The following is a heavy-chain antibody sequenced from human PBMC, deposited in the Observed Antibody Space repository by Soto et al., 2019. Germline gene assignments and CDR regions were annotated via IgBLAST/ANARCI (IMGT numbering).Heavy chain of an antibody. V-gene: IGHV4-4*02. D-gene: IGHD3-22*01. CDR3: ARADDSSGYADY. CDR1: GGSISSNNW. J-gene: IGHJ4*02. CDR2: IHHSGST. Sequence: QVQLQESGPGLVKASGTLSLTCTVSGGSISSNNWWSWVRQPPGKGLEWFGEIHHSGSTNYNPSLKSRGSMSVDKCKNQFSLKLSSVTAADTAVYYCARADDSSGYADYWGQGTLVTVSS.